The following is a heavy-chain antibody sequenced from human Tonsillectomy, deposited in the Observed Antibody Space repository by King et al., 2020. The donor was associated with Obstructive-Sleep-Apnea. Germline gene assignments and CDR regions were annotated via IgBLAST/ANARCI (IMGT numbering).Heavy chain of an antibody. CDR1: GGSISDSY. CDR2: VSHTGNT. V-gene: IGHV4-59*01. D-gene: IGHD6-13*01. Sequence: VQLQESGPGLLKPLETLSLICNVSGGSISDSYWSWIRQTPARGLEWIAYVSHTGNTHYNPSLRSRTTISVYTSKNQFSLKLNSVTTSDTAVYYCVRRSTNGRGNWFDPWGQGTLVTVSS. CDR3: VRRSTNGRGNWFDP. J-gene: IGHJ5*02.